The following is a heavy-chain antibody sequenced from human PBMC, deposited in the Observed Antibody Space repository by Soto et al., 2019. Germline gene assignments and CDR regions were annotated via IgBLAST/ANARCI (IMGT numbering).Heavy chain of an antibody. J-gene: IGHJ5*02. CDR1: GGSISSSSYY. V-gene: IGHV4-39*01. CDR3: AGEITMIVVVITNWFDP. Sequence: SETLSLTCTVSGGSISSSSYYWGWIRQPPGKGLEWIGSIYYSGSTYYNPSLKSRVTISVDTSKNQFSLKLSSVTAADTAVYYCAGEITMIVVVITNWFDPWGQGTLVTVSS. CDR2: IYYSGST. D-gene: IGHD3-22*01.